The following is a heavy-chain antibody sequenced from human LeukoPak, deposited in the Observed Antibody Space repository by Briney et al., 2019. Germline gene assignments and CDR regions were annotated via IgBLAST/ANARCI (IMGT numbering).Heavy chain of an antibody. Sequence: GRSLRLSCAASGFTPSSYSMNWVRQAPGNGLEWVSHISSSSTTMYHADSGTGRFTISRDKAKNSTYLQMSSLTDEDTAVYYCARAPPNDYDSAGYYAPFDCWGQGILVTVSS. J-gene: IGHJ4*02. V-gene: IGHV3-48*02. D-gene: IGHD3-22*01. CDR2: ISSSSTTM. CDR3: ARAPPNDYDSAGYYAPFDC. CDR1: GFTPSSYS.